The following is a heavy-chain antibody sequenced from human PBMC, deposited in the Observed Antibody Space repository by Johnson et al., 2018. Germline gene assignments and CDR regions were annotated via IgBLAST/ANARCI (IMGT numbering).Heavy chain of an antibody. J-gene: IGHJ6*03. D-gene: IGHD2-21*02. V-gene: IGHV3-7*01. Sequence: VQLVQSGGGVVQPGRSLRLSCAASGFTFSSYGMHWVRQAPGKGLEWVANIKQDGSEKYYVDSVKGRFTISRDNAKNSLYLQMNSLRAEDTAVYYCARVSLGVVTAMYYYMDVWGKGTTVTVSS. CDR3: ARVSLGVVTAMYYYMDV. CDR1: GFTFSSYG. CDR2: IKQDGSEK.